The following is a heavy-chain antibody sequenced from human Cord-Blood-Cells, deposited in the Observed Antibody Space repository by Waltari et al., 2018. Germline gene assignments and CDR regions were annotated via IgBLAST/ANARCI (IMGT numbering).Heavy chain of an antibody. CDR3: ARDRPLYSYYDFWSGYYDAFDI. CDR2: IYHGGST. Sequence: QVQLQESGPGLVKPSETLSLTCAVSGYSISSGYYWGWIRQPPGKGLEWIGSIYHGGSTYYNPSLKSRVTISVDTSKNQFSLKLSSVTAADTAVYYCARDRPLYSYYDFWSGYYDAFDIWGQGTMVTVSS. V-gene: IGHV4-38-2*02. J-gene: IGHJ3*02. D-gene: IGHD3-3*01. CDR1: GYSISSGYY.